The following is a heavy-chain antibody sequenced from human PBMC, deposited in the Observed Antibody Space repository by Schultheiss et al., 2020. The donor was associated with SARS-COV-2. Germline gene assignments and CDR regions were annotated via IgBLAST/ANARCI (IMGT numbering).Heavy chain of an antibody. CDR1: GGSISSYY. Sequence: SQTLSLTCTVSGGSISSYYWTWIRQPPGKGLEWIGYIYYSGSTYYNPSLKSRVTISVDTSKNQFSLKLSSVTAADTAVYYCARSSSATADYWGQGTLVTVSS. D-gene: IGHD6-19*01. J-gene: IGHJ4*02. V-gene: IGHV4-59*06. CDR3: ARSSSATADY. CDR2: IYYSGST.